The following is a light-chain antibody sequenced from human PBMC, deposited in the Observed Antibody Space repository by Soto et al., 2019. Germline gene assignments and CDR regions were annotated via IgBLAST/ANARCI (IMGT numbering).Light chain of an antibody. CDR3: SSYTSSSTYV. CDR1: SSDVGGYNY. V-gene: IGLV2-14*01. CDR2: DVS. Sequence: HSVLPQPASVSGSPGQSITIACTGTSSDVGGYNYVSWYQQYPGKAPRLVISDVSNRPSGVSNRFSGSKSGNSASLTISGLQAEDEADYYCSSYTSSSTYVFGTGTKVTVL. J-gene: IGLJ1*01.